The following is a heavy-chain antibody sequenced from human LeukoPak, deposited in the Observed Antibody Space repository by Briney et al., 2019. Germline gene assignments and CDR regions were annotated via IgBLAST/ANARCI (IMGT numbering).Heavy chain of an antibody. D-gene: IGHD2-2*01. J-gene: IGHJ4*02. Sequence: SETLSLTCAVYGGSFTGYYWSWIRQPPEKGLEWIGEINHSGSSNYNPSLRSRVTMSVDASKNQFSLKLSSVTAADATVYYCARRHCDDTSCRFDYWGRGTLVTVSS. CDR1: GGSFTGYY. CDR2: INHSGSS. V-gene: IGHV4-34*01. CDR3: ARRHCDDTSCRFDY.